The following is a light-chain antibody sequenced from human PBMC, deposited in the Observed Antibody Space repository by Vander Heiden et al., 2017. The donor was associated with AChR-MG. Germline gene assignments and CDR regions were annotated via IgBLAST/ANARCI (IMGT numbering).Light chain of an antibody. CDR1: QSDCYNS. V-gene: IGKV3-20*01. CDR2: GAS. CDR3: QLYGGWQGYI. Sequence: EIVLTQSLATLSLSPAERATLTSRASQSDCYNSLVGYQQKPGQAPRLLIYGASSRANGIADRFSSSGSGTEFTLTVTRMVPEDVAVYYCQLYGGWQGYIYGPGTKLEL. J-gene: IGKJ2*01.